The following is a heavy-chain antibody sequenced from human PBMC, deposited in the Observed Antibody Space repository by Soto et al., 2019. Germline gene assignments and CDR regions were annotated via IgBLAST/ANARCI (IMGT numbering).Heavy chain of an antibody. D-gene: IGHD5-18*01. J-gene: IGHJ6*01. V-gene: IGHV4-59*01. Sequence: PSDPLSLTCTVSVNTISSYYWNWIQQPPGKGLEWFGYIYYSGSTNYNPSLKSRVTISVDTSKNQFSLMLCSVTAADTAVYYCSRCYSCGYVRPDSYYGMEVWGQGPTVTVS. CDR2: IYYSGST. CDR1: VNTISSYY. CDR3: SRCYSCGYVRPDSYYGMEV.